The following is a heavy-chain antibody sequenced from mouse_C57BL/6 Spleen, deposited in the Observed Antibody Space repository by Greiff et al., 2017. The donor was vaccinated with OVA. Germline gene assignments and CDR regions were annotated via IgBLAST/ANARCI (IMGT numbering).Heavy chain of an antibody. V-gene: IGHV1-64*01. Sequence: QVQLQQPGAELVKPGASVKLSCKASGYTFTSYWMHWVKQRPGQGLEWIGMIHPNSGSTNYNEKFKSKATLTVDKSSSTAYMQLSSLTSEDSAVYYCAREDIYNGYCGYFDYWGQGTTLTVSS. CDR1: GYTFTSYW. D-gene: IGHD2-3*01. CDR3: AREDIYNGYCGYFDY. CDR2: IHPNSGST. J-gene: IGHJ2*01.